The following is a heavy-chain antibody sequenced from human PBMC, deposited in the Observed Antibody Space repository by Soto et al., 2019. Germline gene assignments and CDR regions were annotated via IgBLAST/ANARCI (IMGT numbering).Heavy chain of an antibody. Sequence: QVQLQESGPGLVKPSGTLSLTCAVSGGSISSSDWWSWVRQPPGKGLEWIGEVYDSGSTNYNPSRKSRVTISVDKSKSQFSLKLRSVTAADTAVYYCARGIGYYSAEYFQHWGQGTRVTVSS. D-gene: IGHD3-22*01. CDR1: GGSISSSDW. J-gene: IGHJ1*01. V-gene: IGHV4-4*02. CDR3: ARGIGYYSAEYFQH. CDR2: VYDSGST.